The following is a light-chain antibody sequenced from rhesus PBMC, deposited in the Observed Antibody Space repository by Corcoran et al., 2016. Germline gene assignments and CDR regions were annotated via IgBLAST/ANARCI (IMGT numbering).Light chain of an antibody. CDR1: QAISIW. Sequence: DIQMTQSPSSLSASVGDRDTITCRASQAISIWLAWDQQKPGKAPKLLIDKASALESGGPSRFRGSGYGQDFTLPIGNLQPDDFATYSCQQQESAPLTFGQGTKVEIK. CDR2: KAS. V-gene: IGKV1-21*01. CDR3: QQQESAPLT. J-gene: IGKJ1*01.